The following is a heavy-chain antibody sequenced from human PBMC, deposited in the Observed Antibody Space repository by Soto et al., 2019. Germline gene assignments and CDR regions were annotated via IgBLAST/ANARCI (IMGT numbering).Heavy chain of an antibody. CDR3: ANLPWAQQLVRGY. V-gene: IGHV3-23*01. D-gene: IGHD6-13*01. CDR1: GFTFSSYA. CDR2: ISGSGGST. J-gene: IGHJ4*02. Sequence: GGSLRLSCAASGFTFSSYAMSWVRQAPGKGLEWVSAISGSGGSTYYADSVKGRFTIPRDNSKNTLYLQMNSLRAEDTAVYYCANLPWAQQLVRGYWGQGTLVTVSS.